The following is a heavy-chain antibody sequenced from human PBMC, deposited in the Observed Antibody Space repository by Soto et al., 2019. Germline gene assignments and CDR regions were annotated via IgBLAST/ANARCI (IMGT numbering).Heavy chain of an antibody. CDR3: ARGDGNGLIDY. CDR1: GFNFIDYY. J-gene: IGHJ4*02. D-gene: IGHD6-19*01. V-gene: IGHV3-11*06. CDR2: TSSSGSYR. Sequence: GGSLRLSCVASGFNFIDYYMNWIRQTPGGGLEWISYTSSSGSYRNYADSVKGRFTISRDNSKNSVYLQMDSLRADDTALYYCARGDGNGLIDYWGQGALVTV.